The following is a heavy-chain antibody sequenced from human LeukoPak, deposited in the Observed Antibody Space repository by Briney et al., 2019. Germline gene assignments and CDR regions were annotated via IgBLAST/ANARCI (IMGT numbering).Heavy chain of an antibody. J-gene: IGHJ4*02. Sequence: QSGGSLRLSCAASGFTFSSYAMHWVRQAPGKGLEWVAVISYDGSNKYYADSVKGRFTISRDNSKNTLYLQMNSLRAEDTAVYYCARSLVVPAAPDYWGQGTLVTVSS. D-gene: IGHD2-2*01. CDR3: ARSLVVPAAPDY. CDR2: ISYDGSNK. CDR1: GFTFSSYA. V-gene: IGHV3-30-3*01.